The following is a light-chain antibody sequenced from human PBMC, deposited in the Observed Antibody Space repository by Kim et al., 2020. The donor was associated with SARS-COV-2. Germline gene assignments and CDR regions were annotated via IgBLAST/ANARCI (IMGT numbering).Light chain of an antibody. CDR2: DVS. Sequence: QSALTQPASVSGSPGQSITISCTGTSSDVGGYNYVSWYQQHPGKAPKLMIYDVSKRPPGVSNRFSGSKSGNTASLTISGLQAEDEADYYCSSYTSSSTPVVFGGGTQLTVL. J-gene: IGLJ2*01. CDR1: SSDVGGYNY. V-gene: IGLV2-14*01. CDR3: SSYTSSSTPVV.